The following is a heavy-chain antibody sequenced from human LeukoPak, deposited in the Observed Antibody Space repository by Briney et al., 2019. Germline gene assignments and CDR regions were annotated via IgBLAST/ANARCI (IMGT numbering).Heavy chain of an antibody. D-gene: IGHD4-23*01. CDR1: GGSFSGYY. V-gene: IGHV4-34*01. Sequence: PSETLSLTCAVYGGSFSGYYWSWIRQPPGKGLEWIGEINHSGSTNYNPSLKSRVTISVDTSKNQFSLKLSSVAAADTAVYYCARGLRWEYYFDYWGQGTLVTVSS. CDR3: ARGLRWEYYFDY. CDR2: INHSGST. J-gene: IGHJ4*02.